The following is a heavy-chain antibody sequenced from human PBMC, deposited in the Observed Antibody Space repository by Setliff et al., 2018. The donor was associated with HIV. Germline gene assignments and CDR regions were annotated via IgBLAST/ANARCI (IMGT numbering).Heavy chain of an antibody. CDR1: GYIFSSYA. V-gene: IGHV1-18*01. D-gene: IGHD3-9*01. CDR3: ASHNRETADDLLTAYNNYYYDTDV. Sequence: ASVKVSCKASGYIFSSYAFNWVRQAPGQGLEWMGWISAHNGNTNYAQKFQGRVTMTTDTSSSTAYMELRSLKSDDTAVYYCASHNRETADDLLTAYNNYYYDTDVWGKGTTVTVSS. CDR2: ISAHNGNT. J-gene: IGHJ6*03.